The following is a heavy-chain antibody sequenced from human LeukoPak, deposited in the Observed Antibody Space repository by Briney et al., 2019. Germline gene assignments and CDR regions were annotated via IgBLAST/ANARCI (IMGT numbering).Heavy chain of an antibody. V-gene: IGHV1-69*04. CDR2: IIPILGIV. CDR3: ARPMDFDWSVGFDP. Sequence: ASVKVSCKASGYTFTSYDISWVRQAPGQGLEWMGRIIPILGIVNYAQKFQGRVTITADKSTSTAYMELSSLRSEDTAVYYCARPMDFDWSVGFDPWGQGTLVTVSS. CDR1: GYTFTSYD. J-gene: IGHJ5*02. D-gene: IGHD3-9*01.